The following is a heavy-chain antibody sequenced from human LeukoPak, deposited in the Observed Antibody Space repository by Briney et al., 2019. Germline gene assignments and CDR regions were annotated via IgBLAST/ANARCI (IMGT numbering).Heavy chain of an antibody. CDR3: AKDRDSGSYLDCFDY. J-gene: IGHJ4*02. V-gene: IGHV3-23*01. CDR1: GFSFSSYA. Sequence: GGSLRLSCAASGFSFSSYAMCWVRQAPGEGLEWVSAISGSGGSTYYADSVKGRFTIPRDNSKNTLYLQMNSLRAEDTAVYYCAKDRDSGSYLDCFDYWGQGTLVTVSS. CDR2: ISGSGGST. D-gene: IGHD1-26*01.